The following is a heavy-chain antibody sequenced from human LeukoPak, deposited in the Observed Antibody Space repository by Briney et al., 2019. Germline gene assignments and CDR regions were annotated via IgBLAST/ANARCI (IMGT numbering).Heavy chain of an antibody. V-gene: IGHV4-59*02. Sequence: SETLSLSCSVSGASVNDYFWGWIRQPPGRRLEWIGHVYSGGTSEYSPSLKGRVTIPLDASNNQVSLSLTSSTAADTAVYYCAREIVLMMSDVASPYFMDVWGRGTTVTVAS. CDR1: GASVNDYF. J-gene: IGHJ6*03. D-gene: IGHD3-16*01. CDR3: AREIVLMMSDVASPYFMDV. CDR2: VYSGGTS.